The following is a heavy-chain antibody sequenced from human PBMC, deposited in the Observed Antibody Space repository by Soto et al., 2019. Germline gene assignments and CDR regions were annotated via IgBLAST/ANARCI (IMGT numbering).Heavy chain of an antibody. CDR2: IKQDGSEK. CDR3: GRPLLENCDGDCYSGVISV. Sequence: LRLSCAVSGLTFSNYWMSWVRQAPAKGLEWVANIKQDGSEKYYVDSVTGRFTISRDNAKNSLYLQMNSLRAEDMAVYYCGRPLLENCDGDCYSGVISVCGQGSLVIVSS. CDR1: GLTFSNYW. J-gene: IGHJ4*02. V-gene: IGHV3-7*01. D-gene: IGHD2-21*02.